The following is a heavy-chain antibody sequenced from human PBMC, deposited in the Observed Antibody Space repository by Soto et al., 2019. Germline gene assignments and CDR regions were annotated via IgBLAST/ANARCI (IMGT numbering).Heavy chain of an antibody. CDR3: ARDCDFSFDP. Sequence: PGGSLRLSCEVSGLSFSSYWMSWVRQAPGKGLEWVAKIKEDGSEKYYVDSVKGRFTTSRDNAKNSLFLQMNSLRVDDTAVYYCARDCDFSFDPWGQGTLVTVSS. CDR1: GLSFSSYW. V-gene: IGHV3-7*01. CDR2: IKEDGSEK. J-gene: IGHJ5*02. D-gene: IGHD3-3*01.